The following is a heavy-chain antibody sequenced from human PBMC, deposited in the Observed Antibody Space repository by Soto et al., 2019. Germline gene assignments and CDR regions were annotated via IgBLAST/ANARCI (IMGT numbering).Heavy chain of an antibody. J-gene: IGHJ6*02. V-gene: IGHV3-23*01. CDR2: ITGSGGST. CDR1: GFTFSSYA. D-gene: IGHD3-9*01. CDR3: AKEYSVFLTAFYGPLNIYYYYSGMDV. Sequence: PGGSLRLSCAASGFTFSSYAMSWVRQAPGKGLEWVSSITGSGGSTYNADSAKGRFTISRDNSENTLYLQMNSLRAEDTAVYYCAKEYSVFLTAFYGPLNIYYYYSGMDVWGQGTTVTVSS.